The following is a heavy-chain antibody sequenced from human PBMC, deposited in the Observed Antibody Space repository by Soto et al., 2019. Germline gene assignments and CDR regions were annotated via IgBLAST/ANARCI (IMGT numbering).Heavy chain of an antibody. D-gene: IGHD3-3*01. CDR1: GFTFSSYA. J-gene: IGHJ4*02. Sequence: VQLLESGGGLVQPGGSLRLSCAASGFTFSSYAMSWVRQAPGKGLEWVSAISGSGGSTYYADSVKGRFTISRDNSKNTLYLQMNSLRAEDTAVYYCAKPGVVNYDFWSGYPNYFDYWGQGTLVTVSS. V-gene: IGHV3-23*01. CDR2: ISGSGGST. CDR3: AKPGVVNYDFWSGYPNYFDY.